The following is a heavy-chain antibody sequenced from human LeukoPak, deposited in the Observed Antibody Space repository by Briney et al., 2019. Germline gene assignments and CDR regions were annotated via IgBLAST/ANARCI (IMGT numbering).Heavy chain of an antibody. CDR2: ISWNSGSI. J-gene: IGHJ4*02. V-gene: IGHV3-9*03. CDR1: GFTFDDYA. CDR3: AKGSYLGSFDC. D-gene: IGHD1-26*01. Sequence: GGSLRLSCAASGFTFDDYAMHWVRQAPGKGLEWVSGISWNSGSIGYADSVKGRFTISRDNAKNSLYLQMNSLRAEDMALYYCAKGSYLGSFDCWGQGTLVTASS.